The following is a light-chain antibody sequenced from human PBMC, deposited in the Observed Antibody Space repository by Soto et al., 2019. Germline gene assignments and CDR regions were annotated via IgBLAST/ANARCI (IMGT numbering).Light chain of an antibody. CDR3: SSYTSSSTL. CDR1: SSDVGSYNY. V-gene: IGLV2-14*01. CDR2: EVS. Sequence: QSALTQPASVSGSPGQSITISCTETSSDVGSYNYVSWYQQHPGKAPKLMMYEVSDRPSGISSRFSGSKSGNTASLTISGLQTEDEADYYCSSYTSSSTLFGTGTKVTVL. J-gene: IGLJ1*01.